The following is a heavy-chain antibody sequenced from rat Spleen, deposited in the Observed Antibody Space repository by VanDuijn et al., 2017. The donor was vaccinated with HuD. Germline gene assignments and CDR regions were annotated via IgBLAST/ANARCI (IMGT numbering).Heavy chain of an antibody. CDR2: IRRGGST. CDR3: ARKLGAD. D-gene: IGHD5-1*01. V-gene: IGHV2-65*01. J-gene: IGHJ2*01. Sequence: VQLKETGPGLVQPTQTLSVTCPVSWFSLTSYYMQWVRQSPGKGLEWMGFIRRGGSTDYNSAIKSRLSIRRDTSKSQVFLKMNSLQTEDTAMYFCARKLGADWGQGVMVTVSS. CDR1: WFSLTSYY.